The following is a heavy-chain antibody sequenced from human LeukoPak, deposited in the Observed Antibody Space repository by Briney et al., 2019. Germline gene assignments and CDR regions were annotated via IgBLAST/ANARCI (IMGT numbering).Heavy chain of an antibody. CDR3: AKDATIAAAYYYYFDY. D-gene: IGHD6-13*01. CDR1: GFTFSSYG. CDR2: ISYDGSNK. V-gene: IGHV3-30*18. J-gene: IGHJ4*02. Sequence: GGSLRLSCAASGFTFSSYGMHWVRQAPGKGLEWVAVISYDGSNKYYADSVKGRFTISRDNSKNTLYLQMYSLRAEDTAVYYCAKDATIAAAYYYYFDYWGQGTLVTVSS.